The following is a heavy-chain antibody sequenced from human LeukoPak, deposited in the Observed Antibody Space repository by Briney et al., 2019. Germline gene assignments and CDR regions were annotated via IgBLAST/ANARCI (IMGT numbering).Heavy chain of an antibody. J-gene: IGHJ4*02. CDR3: ARTIRDYGLTYFDY. CDR2: IYSGGST. CDR1: GFNVSGNY. Sequence: GGSLRLSCAASGFNVSGNYMSWVRQAPGKGLEWVSLIYSGGSTYYADSVKGRFTLSRDNSKNTLYLQMNSLRAEDTAVYYCARTIRDYGLTYFDYWGQGTLVTVSS. D-gene: IGHD4-17*01. V-gene: IGHV3-53*01.